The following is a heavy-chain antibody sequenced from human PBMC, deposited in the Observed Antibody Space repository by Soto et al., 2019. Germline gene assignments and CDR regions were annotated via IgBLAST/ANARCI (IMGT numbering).Heavy chain of an antibody. J-gene: IGHJ6*02. V-gene: IGHV4-59*01. CDR2: IYYSGST. Sequence: SETLSLTCTVSGGSISSYYWSWIRQPPGKGLEWIGYIYYSGSTNYNPSLKSRVTISVDTSKNQFSLKLSSVTAADTAVYYCAGEYDILTGYYNPYYGMDVWGQGTTVTVSS. D-gene: IGHD3-9*01. CDR3: AGEYDILTGYYNPYYGMDV. CDR1: GGSISSYY.